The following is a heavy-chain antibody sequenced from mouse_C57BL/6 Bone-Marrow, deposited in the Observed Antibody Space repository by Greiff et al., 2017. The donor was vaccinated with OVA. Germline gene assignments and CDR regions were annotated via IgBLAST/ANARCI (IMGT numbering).Heavy chain of an antibody. CDR1: GYTFTSYW. V-gene: IGHV1-64*01. Sequence: QVQLQQPGAELVKPGASVKLSCKASGYTFTSYWMHWVKQRPGQGLEWIGMIHPNSGSTNYNEKFKSKATLTVDKSSSTAYMQLSSLTSEDSAVYYCAYHYGSTHYAMDYWGQGTSVTVSS. D-gene: IGHD1-1*01. CDR3: AYHYGSTHYAMDY. CDR2: IHPNSGST. J-gene: IGHJ4*01.